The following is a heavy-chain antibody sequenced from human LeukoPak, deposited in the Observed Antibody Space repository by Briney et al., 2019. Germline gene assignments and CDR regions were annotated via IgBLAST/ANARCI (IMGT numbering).Heavy chain of an antibody. Sequence: SETLSLTCTVSGGSISSSSYYWGWIRQPPGKGLEWIGSIYYSGSTYYNPSLKSRVTISVDTSKNQFSLKLSSVTAADTAVYYCARELVKRGGDYDFWSGYYSFDYWGQGTLVTVSS. D-gene: IGHD3-3*01. CDR3: ARELVKRGGDYDFWSGYYSFDY. CDR1: GGSISSSSYY. J-gene: IGHJ4*02. CDR2: IYYSGST. V-gene: IGHV4-39*07.